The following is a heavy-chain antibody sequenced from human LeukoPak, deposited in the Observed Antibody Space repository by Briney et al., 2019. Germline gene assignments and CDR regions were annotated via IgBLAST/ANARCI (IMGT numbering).Heavy chain of an antibody. Sequence: GGALRLSCAASGFTLSSYAMHWGRQAPGQGVEGGAVISYDGSNKYYADSVKGRFTISRDNSKNTLYLQMNSLRAKDTAVYYCATGFGVVITAPLDYWGQGTLVTVSS. J-gene: IGHJ4*02. CDR3: ATGFGVVITAPLDY. CDR2: ISYDGSNK. CDR1: GFTLSSYA. D-gene: IGHD3-3*01. V-gene: IGHV3-30*01.